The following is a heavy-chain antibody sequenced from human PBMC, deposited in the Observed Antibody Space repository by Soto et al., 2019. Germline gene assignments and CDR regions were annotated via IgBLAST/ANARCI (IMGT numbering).Heavy chain of an antibody. CDR1: GGSISSGGYY. CDR2: IYYSGST. D-gene: IGHD3-22*01. J-gene: IGHJ4*02. CDR3: ARMGPDSSGYYGSFGSY. V-gene: IGHV4-31*03. Sequence: QVQLRESGPGLVKPSQTLSLTCTVSGGSISSGGYYWSWIRQHPGKGLEWIGYIYYSGSTYYNPSLKSRVTISVDTSKNQFSLKLSSVTAADTAVYYCARMGPDSSGYYGSFGSYWGQGTLVTVSS.